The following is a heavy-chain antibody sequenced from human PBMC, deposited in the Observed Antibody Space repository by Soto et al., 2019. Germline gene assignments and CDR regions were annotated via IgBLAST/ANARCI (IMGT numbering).Heavy chain of an antibody. D-gene: IGHD4-17*01. Sequence: QVQLQESGPGLVKTSETLSLTCTVSGVSSSNYYWTWIRQPPGKGLAWIGNVYYSGSTNYNPSLKRRVTMSVDTSKNQFSLKLSSVTAADTAVYYFAKLPWADYGGIVDPWGQGTPVTVSS. CDR2: VYYSGST. J-gene: IGHJ5*02. V-gene: IGHV4-59*01. CDR1: GVSSSNYY. CDR3: AKLPWADYGGIVDP.